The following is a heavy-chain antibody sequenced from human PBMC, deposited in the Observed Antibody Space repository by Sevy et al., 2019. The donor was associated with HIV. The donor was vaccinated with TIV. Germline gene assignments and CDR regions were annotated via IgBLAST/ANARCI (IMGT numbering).Heavy chain of an antibody. D-gene: IGHD4-17*01. Sequence: GGSLRLSCAPSGFNFRDYAMNRVRQAPGKGLEWVSGIGPGGHTTYYTDSVRGRFTISRDNSKNTLYLQMNSLRDEDTAVYYCAKDDFSILDYGGCFDHWGQGSLVTVSS. CDR1: GFNFRDYA. CDR2: IGPGGHTT. J-gene: IGHJ4*02. CDR3: AKDDFSILDYGGCFDH. V-gene: IGHV3-23*01.